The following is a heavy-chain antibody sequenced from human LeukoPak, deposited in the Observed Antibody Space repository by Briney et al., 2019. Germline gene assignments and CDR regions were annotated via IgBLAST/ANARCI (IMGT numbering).Heavy chain of an antibody. CDR1: GGSISSGNYY. CDR3: ARGRWGLVYYGSGQRRSGAFDI. CDR2: INHSGST. J-gene: IGHJ3*02. D-gene: IGHD3-10*01. Sequence: PSETLSPTCTVSGGSISSGNYYWSWIRQPPGKGLEWIGEINHSGSTNYNPSLKSRVTISVDTSKNQFSLKLSSVTAADTAVYYCARGRWGLVYYGSGQRRSGAFDIWGQGTMVTVSS. V-gene: IGHV4-39*07.